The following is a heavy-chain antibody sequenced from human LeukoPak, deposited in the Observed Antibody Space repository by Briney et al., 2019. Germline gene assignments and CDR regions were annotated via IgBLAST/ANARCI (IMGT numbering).Heavy chain of an antibody. CDR3: ARKSFYCSGGSCYSGWFDP. CDR2: INHSGST. Sequence: TSETLSLTCAVYGGSFSGYYWSWIRQPPGKGLEWIGEINHSGSTNYNPSLKSRVTISVDTSKNQFSLKLSSVTAADTAVYYCARKSFYCSGGSCYSGWFDPWGQGTLVTVSS. V-gene: IGHV4-34*01. CDR1: GGSFSGYY. J-gene: IGHJ5*02. D-gene: IGHD2-15*01.